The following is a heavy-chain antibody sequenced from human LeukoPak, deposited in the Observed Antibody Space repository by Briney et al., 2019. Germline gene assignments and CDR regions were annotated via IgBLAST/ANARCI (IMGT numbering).Heavy chain of an antibody. CDR2: ISSSSSYI. D-gene: IGHD3-10*01. V-gene: IGHV3-21*01. CDR3: ARVGSLWFGELPVDY. Sequence: GGSLRLSCAASGFTFSSYSMNWVRQAPGKGLEWVSSISSSSSYIYYADSVKGRFTISRDNSKNTLYLQMNSLRAEDTAVYYCARVGSLWFGELPVDYWGQGTLVTVSS. CDR1: GFTFSSYS. J-gene: IGHJ4*02.